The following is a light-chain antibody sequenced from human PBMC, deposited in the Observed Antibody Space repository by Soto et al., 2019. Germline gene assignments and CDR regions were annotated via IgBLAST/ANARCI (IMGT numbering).Light chain of an antibody. V-gene: IGKV3-15*01. Sequence: EIVMTQSPATLSVSPGDKATLSCRASQSVSNNLAWYQQRPGQAPRLLIYFASTRATGIPARFSGSGSGTEFSLTISSLQSEDVALYYCQQYNQWPLTFGGGTKVETK. J-gene: IGKJ4*01. CDR3: QQYNQWPLT. CDR2: FAS. CDR1: QSVSNN.